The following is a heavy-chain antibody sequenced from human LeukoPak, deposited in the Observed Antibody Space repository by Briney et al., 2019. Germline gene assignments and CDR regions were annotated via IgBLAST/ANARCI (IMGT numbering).Heavy chain of an antibody. J-gene: IGHJ2*01. V-gene: IGHV4-39*01. D-gene: IGHD3-22*01. CDR2: IYYSGNT. CDR1: GGSISSSTYY. Sequence: SETLSLTCTVSGGSISSSTYYWGWIRQPPGKGLEWIGSIYYSGNTYYNPSLKSRVTISVDTSKNQFSLKLSSVTAADTAVYYCARQTYYYDSSGHPYWYFDLWGRGTLVTVSS. CDR3: ARQTYYYDSSGHPYWYFDL.